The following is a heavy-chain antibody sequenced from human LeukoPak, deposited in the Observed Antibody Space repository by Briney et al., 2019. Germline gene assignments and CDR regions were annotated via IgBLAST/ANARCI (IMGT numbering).Heavy chain of an antibody. D-gene: IGHD3-22*01. CDR1: GFTFSSYE. CDR2: ISSSSNTI. J-gene: IGHJ4*02. V-gene: IGHV3-48*03. Sequence: PGGSLRLSCAASGFTFSSYEMNWVRQTPGKGLEWVSYISSSSNTIYYADFVKGRFTISRDNAKNSLYLQMHSLRAEDTAVYYCARDSYYDSSGYYYAHDFDCWGQGTLVTVSS. CDR3: ARDSYYDSSGYYYAHDFDC.